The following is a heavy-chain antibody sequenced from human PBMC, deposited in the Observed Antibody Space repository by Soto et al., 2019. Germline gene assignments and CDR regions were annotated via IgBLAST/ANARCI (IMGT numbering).Heavy chain of an antibody. CDR2: IIPTFGTP. D-gene: IGHD2-2*03. J-gene: IGHJ4*02. V-gene: IGHV1-69*15. Sequence: QVELVQSGAEVKKPGSSVKVSCKVSGGTFSSSVISWVRQALGQGLEWMGTIIPTFGTPNFAQKFQGRATITADQSTSTVYMEVSSLTSEDTAVYYCARVDIVVVVGGVQYYFDCWGQGTLVTVSS. CDR3: ARVDIVVVVGGVQYYFDC. CDR1: GGTFSSSV.